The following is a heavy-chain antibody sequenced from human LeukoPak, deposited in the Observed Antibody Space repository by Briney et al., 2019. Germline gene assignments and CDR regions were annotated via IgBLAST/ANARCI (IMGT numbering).Heavy chain of an antibody. CDR2: IYTSGDT. J-gene: IGHJ5*01. CDR1: GGSISDYY. Sequence: SETLSLTCTVSGGSISDYYWNWIRQPAGKGLEWIGRIYTSGDTNYNPSLKSRVTMSLDTSKSQFSLKLNSVTAADTAMYYCARGGVPGKGNCFDPWGQGTLATVSS. D-gene: IGHD4/OR15-4a*01. CDR3: ARGGVPGKGNCFDP. V-gene: IGHV4-4*07.